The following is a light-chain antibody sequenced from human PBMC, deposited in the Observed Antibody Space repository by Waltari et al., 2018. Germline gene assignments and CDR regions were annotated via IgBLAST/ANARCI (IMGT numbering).Light chain of an antibody. V-gene: IGLV1-40*01. CDR1: SSNIGAGYD. J-gene: IGLJ3*02. CDR3: QSYDSSLSGSRV. Sequence: QSVLTQPPSVSGAPGQRVTISCTGSSSNIGAGYDVHWYQQLPGTAPKLLIYGNRKRPSGVPARFAGAKSGTSASLAITGLQAEDEADYYCQSYDSSLSGSRVFGGGTKLTVL. CDR2: GNR.